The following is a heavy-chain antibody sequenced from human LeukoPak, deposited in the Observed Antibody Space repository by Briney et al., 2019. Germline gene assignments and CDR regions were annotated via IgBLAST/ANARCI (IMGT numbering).Heavy chain of an antibody. V-gene: IGHV3-7*01. CDR1: GFTFSSYW. CDR3: AKSQHYDFWSGDY. CDR2: INQDGSEK. Sequence: GGSLRLSCAASGFTFSSYWMSWVRQAPGKGLEWVANINQDGSEKYYVDSVKGRFTISRDNVKNTMYLQMNSLRAEDTAVYYCAKSQHYDFWSGDYWGQGTLVTVSS. D-gene: IGHD3-3*01. J-gene: IGHJ4*02.